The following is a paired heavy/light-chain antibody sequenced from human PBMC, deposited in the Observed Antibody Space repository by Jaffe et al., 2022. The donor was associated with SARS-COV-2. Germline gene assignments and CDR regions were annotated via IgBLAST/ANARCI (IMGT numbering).Light chain of an antibody. CDR2: DTT. V-gene: IGLV7-46*01. CDR3: LLNHNGVWV. CDR1: GAVASDHY. Sequence: QAVVTQEPSLTVSPGGTLTLTCGSSGAVASDHYPYWFQQKPGQAPRTLIYDTTNKHSWTPARFSGSLLGGKAALTLSGAQPEDEAEYYCLLNHNGVWVFGGGTKLTVL. J-gene: IGLJ3*02.
Heavy chain of an antibody. CDR3: ATDGFPPHWFDT. Sequence: EVQLVESGGGLVEPGGSLRLSCAASGFTFSSAWMSWVRQAPGKGLEWVGRIKRNSDGGTIDYAAPVKGRFTISRDDSKNTLFLQMNSLETEDTAVYFCATDGFPPHWFDTWGQGTRVTVSS. J-gene: IGHJ5*02. V-gene: IGHV3-15*01. CDR1: GFTFSSAW. D-gene: IGHD3-10*01. CDR2: IKRNSDGGTI.